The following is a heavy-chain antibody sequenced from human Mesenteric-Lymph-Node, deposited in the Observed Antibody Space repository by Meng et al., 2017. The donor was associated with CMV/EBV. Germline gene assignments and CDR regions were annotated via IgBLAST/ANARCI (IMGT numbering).Heavy chain of an antibody. V-gene: IGHV3-30*03. CDR3: ARDLGYYDSSGYDNAFDM. J-gene: IGHJ3*02. D-gene: IGHD3-22*01. CDR1: FTFSSYW. CDR2: ISYDGSNK. Sequence: FTFSSYWMHWVRQAPGKGLEWVAVISYDGSNKYYADSVKGRFIIPRDNSKNTLYLQMNSLRPEDTAVYYCARDLGYYDSSGYDNAFDMWGQGTMVTVS.